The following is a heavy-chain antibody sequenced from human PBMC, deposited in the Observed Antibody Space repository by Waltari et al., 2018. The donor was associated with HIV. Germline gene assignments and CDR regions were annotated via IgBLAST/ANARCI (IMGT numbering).Heavy chain of an antibody. J-gene: IGHJ4*02. CDR1: GSASVSYA. D-gene: IGHD3-22*01. CDR3: AKAFSDNTAYYYDF. V-gene: IGHV3-23*01. Sequence: EVRLLESGGGLVQPGGSRRLSCAASGSASVSYAMTWVRQSPGRGLEWVSAISGSGADSFYADSVKGRFSISRDNSKNTVYLQMNNLRAADTAIYYCAKAFSDNTAYYYDFWGRGTRVTVAS. CDR2: ISGSGADS.